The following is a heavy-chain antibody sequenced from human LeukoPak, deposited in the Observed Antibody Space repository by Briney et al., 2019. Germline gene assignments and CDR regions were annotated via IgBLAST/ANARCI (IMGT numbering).Heavy chain of an antibody. D-gene: IGHD2-15*01. J-gene: IGHJ4*02. V-gene: IGHV4-59*06. CDR1: GGSISSYY. CDR2: IYYSGST. Sequence: SETLSLTCTVSGGSISSYYWSWIRQPPGKGLEWIGYIYYSGSTYYNPSLKSRVTISVDTSKNQFSLKLSSVTAADTAVYYCARVSFDCSGGSCHSTNFDYWGQGTLVTVSS. CDR3: ARVSFDCSGGSCHSTNFDY.